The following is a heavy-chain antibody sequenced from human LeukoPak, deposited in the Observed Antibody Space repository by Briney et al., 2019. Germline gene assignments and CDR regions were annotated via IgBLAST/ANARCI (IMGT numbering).Heavy chain of an antibody. J-gene: IGHJ4*02. CDR1: GFTFSSYA. CDR2: ISWNSGSI. Sequence: PGGSLRLSCAASGFTFSSYAMHWVRQAPGKGLEWVSGISWNSGSIGYADSVKGRFTISRDNAKNSLYLQMNSLRAEDTALYYCAKGPTGLVVPAAIDYWGQGTLVTVSS. D-gene: IGHD2-2*01. CDR3: AKGPTGLVVPAAIDY. V-gene: IGHV3-9*01.